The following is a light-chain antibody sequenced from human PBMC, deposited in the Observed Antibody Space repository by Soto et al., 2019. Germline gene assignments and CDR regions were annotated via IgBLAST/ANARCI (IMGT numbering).Light chain of an antibody. CDR3: QQYNSWPPIT. V-gene: IGKV3-15*01. Sequence: EILMTQSPATLSVSPGDRATLSCRATQTVNNKVVWYQHKPGQAPRLLIYGASTRATGIPARFSGSGSGTEFTISISSLQSEDFAVYYCQQYNSWPPITFGQGTRLEIK. CDR1: QTVNNK. J-gene: IGKJ5*01. CDR2: GAS.